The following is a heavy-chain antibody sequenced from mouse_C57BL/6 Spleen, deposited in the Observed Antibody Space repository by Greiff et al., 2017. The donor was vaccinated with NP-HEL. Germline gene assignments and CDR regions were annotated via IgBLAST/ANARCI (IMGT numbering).Heavy chain of an antibody. CDR1: GFTFTDYY. CDR2: IRNKANGYTT. CDR3: ASLYDGVDY. D-gene: IGHD2-3*01. Sequence: EVKLVESGGGLVQPGGSLSLSCAASGFTFTDYYMSWVRQPPGKALEWLGFIRNKANGYTTEYSASVKGRFTISRDNSQSILYLQMNALRAEDSATYYCASLYDGVDYWGQGTTLTVSS. V-gene: IGHV7-3*01. J-gene: IGHJ2*01.